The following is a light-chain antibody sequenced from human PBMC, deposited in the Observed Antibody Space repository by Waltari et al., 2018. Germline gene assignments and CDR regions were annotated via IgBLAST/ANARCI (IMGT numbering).Light chain of an antibody. J-gene: IGLJ2*01. V-gene: IGLV3-25*03. CDR2: KDT. Sequence: SSELTQPPSVSVSPGQTARITCSGDALPRQFASWYQQKPGQAPVIVIYKDTGRPSEIPERFSGSSSGTTVTLTISRVQAEDEADYYCQSADASGTYKLFGGGTKLTVL. CDR3: QSADASGTYKL. CDR1: ALPRQF.